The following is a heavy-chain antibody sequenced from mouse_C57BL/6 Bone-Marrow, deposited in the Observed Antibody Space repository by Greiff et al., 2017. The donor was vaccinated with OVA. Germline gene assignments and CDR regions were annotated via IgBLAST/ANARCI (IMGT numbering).Heavy chain of an antibody. V-gene: IGHV1-15*01. D-gene: IGHD1-1*01. CDR2: IDPETGGT. Sequence: QVQLQQSGAELVRPGASVTLSCKASGYTFTDYEMHWVKQTPVHGLEWIGAIDPETGGTAYNQKFKGKAILTADKSSSTAYMELRSLTSEDSAVYYCTRRIYYYGSSYHYYAMDYWGQGTSVTVSA. J-gene: IGHJ4*01. CDR3: TRRIYYYGSSYHYYAMDY. CDR1: GYTFTDYE.